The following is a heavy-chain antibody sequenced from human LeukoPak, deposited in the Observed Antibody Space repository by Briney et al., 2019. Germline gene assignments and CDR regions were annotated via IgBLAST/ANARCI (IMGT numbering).Heavy chain of an antibody. CDR2: IIPIFGIA. CDR3: ARVVVGAIDY. D-gene: IGHD1-26*01. Sequence: SVKVSCKASGGTFSSYTISWVRQAPGQGLEWMGRIIPIFGIANYAQKFQGRVTITADKSTSTAYMELSSLRSEDTAVYYCARVVVGAIDYWGQGTLVTVSS. CDR1: GGTFSSYT. J-gene: IGHJ4*02. V-gene: IGHV1-69*02.